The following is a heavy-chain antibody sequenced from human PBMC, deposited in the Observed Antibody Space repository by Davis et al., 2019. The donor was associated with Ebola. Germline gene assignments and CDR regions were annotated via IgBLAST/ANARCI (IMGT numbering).Heavy chain of an antibody. CDR3: ARLSHFDWLFGAFDI. CDR2: IYYSGST. J-gene: IGHJ3*02. CDR1: GGSISSYY. V-gene: IGHV4-59*08. Sequence: SETLSLTCTVSGGSISSYYWSWIQQPPGKGPEWIGYIYYSGSTNYNPSLKSRVTISVDTSKNQFSLKLSSVTAADTAVYYCARLSHFDWLFGAFDIWGQGTMVTVSS. D-gene: IGHD3-9*01.